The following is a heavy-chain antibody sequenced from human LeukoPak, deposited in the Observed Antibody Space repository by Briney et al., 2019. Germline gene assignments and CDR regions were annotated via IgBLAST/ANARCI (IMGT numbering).Heavy chain of an antibody. Sequence: GGSLRLSCKASGFTVSNNYMNWVRQAPGKGLEWVALIYSGGSTQYADSVKGRFTISRDNSRNTLYLQMSSLRVEDTAVYYCARGVEPLAANTLAYWGQGTLVTVSS. J-gene: IGHJ4*02. V-gene: IGHV3-53*01. CDR3: ARGVEPLAANTLAY. CDR1: GFTVSNNY. D-gene: IGHD1-14*01. CDR2: IYSGGST.